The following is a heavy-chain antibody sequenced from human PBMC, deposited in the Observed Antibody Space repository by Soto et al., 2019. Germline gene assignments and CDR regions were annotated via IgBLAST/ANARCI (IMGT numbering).Heavy chain of an antibody. D-gene: IGHD3-22*01. J-gene: IGHJ4*01. CDR3: ATHWAYDSSGYSSDF. CDR1: GYTLTELP. CDR2: FDPDGGET. V-gene: IGHV1-24*01. Sequence: ASVKVSCKISGYTLTELPIHWVRQAPGKGLEWMGGFDPDGGETIYSQKFQGRVTMTEDTSTDTAYMELSSLRSEDTAVFYCATHWAYDSSGYSSDFWG.